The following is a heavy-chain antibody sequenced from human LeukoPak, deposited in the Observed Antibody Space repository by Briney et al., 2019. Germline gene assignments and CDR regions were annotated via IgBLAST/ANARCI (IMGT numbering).Heavy chain of an antibody. CDR2: IYHSGST. V-gene: IGHV4-4*02. Sequence: SGTLSLTCAVSGGSITSSNWWSWVRQPPGKGLEWIGEIYHSGSTNYNPSLKSRVTISVDKSNNQFSLKLSSVTAADTAVYYYARRDGSGSYYWYYGMDVWGQGTTVTVSS. J-gene: IGHJ6*02. CDR1: GGSITSSNW. D-gene: IGHD3-10*01. CDR3: ARRDGSGSYYWYYGMDV.